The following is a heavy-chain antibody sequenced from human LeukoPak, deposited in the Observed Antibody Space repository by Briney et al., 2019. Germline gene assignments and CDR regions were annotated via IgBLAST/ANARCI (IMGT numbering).Heavy chain of an antibody. D-gene: IGHD3-22*01. CDR1: GGSISSYY. CDR3: ARVSSYYDSSGYDY. Sequence: SETLSLTCTVSGGSISSYYWSWIRQPPGKGVEWIGYIYYSGSTNYNPSLKSRVTISVDTSKNQFSLKLSSVTAADTAVYYCARVSSYYDSSGYDYWGQGTLVTVSS. V-gene: IGHV4-59*01. CDR2: IYYSGST. J-gene: IGHJ4*02.